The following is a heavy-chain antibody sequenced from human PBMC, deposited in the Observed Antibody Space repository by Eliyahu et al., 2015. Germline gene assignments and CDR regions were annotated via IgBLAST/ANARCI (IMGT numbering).Heavy chain of an antibody. D-gene: IGHD3-10*01. Sequence: QITLRESGPTLVRPTQTLTLTCXCSGFXLSPSEVGVGWIRQPXGKALEWLALIYWDDDKRYSPSLKSRLTITKDTSKNQVVLTMTNMDPVDTATYYCVHRSDSYYGSGSYNWFDPWGQGTLVTVSS. J-gene: IGHJ5*02. V-gene: IGHV2-5*02. CDR1: GFXLSPSEVG. CDR3: VHRSDSYYGSGSYNWFDP. CDR2: IYWDDDK.